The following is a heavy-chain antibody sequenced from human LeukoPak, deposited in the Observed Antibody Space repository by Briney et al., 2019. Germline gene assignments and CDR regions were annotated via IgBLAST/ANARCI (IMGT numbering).Heavy chain of an antibody. D-gene: IGHD6-13*01. CDR3: ARGGSRSSGAFDI. J-gene: IGHJ3*02. V-gene: IGHV1-2*02. CDR2: INPNNGGT. CDR1: GYTLTGYY. Sequence: GASVKVSCKASGYTLTGYYLHWVRQAPGQGLEWVVWINPNNGGTNYAQTFQGRVTMTRDTSISTAYMELSRLRFDDTAVYYCARGGSRSSGAFDIWGQGTMVTVSS.